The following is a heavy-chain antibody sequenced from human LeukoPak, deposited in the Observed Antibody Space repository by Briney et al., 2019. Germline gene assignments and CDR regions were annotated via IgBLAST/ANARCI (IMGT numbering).Heavy chain of an antibody. Sequence: GGSLRLSCTASGLTFSTYALSCVRQTPGKGLEWLSVISATGSTTYYADSVRGRFTISRDNSKNTLYLQMNSLRVEDTAVYYCAKDSQSVAFFLDDAFDLWGQGTLVTVSS. CDR3: AKDSQSVAFFLDDAFDL. J-gene: IGHJ4*02. CDR2: ISATGSTT. V-gene: IGHV3-23*01. D-gene: IGHD3-16*01. CDR1: GLTFSTYA.